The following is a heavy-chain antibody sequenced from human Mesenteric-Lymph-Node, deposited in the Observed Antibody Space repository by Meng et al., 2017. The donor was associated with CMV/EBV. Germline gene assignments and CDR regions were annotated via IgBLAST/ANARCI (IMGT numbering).Heavy chain of an antibody. CDR2: VNGHGDYS. V-gene: IGHV3-23*01. CDR1: GFTFSNYA. D-gene: IGHD6-13*01. J-gene: IGHJ4*02. Sequence: GESLKISCAASGFTFSNYAMSWVRQAPGKGLEWVSGVNGHGDYSYHADSVKGRFTISRDNYKNTVYLQMNSLSAEDTAVYYCARLRASAGTSLDYWGQGTLVTVSS. CDR3: ARLRASAGTSLDY.